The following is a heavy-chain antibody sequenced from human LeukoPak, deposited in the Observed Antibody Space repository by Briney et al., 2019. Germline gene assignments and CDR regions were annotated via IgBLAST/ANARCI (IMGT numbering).Heavy chain of an antibody. V-gene: IGHV3-23*01. CDR3: AKERSYFSYGMDV. CDR2: ISGSGGST. Sequence: GGSLRLSCAASGFTFSRFAMSWVRQAPGKGLEWVSGISGSGGSTYYADSVKGRFTISRDISKNTLYLQMSSLRADDTAVYYCAKERSYFSYGMDVWGQGTTVTVSS. J-gene: IGHJ6*02. CDR1: GFTFSRFA.